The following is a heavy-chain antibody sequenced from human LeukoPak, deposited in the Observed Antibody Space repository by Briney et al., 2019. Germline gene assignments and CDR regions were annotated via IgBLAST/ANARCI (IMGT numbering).Heavy chain of an antibody. J-gene: IGHJ4*02. CDR1: VFTFSSYS. Sequence: GGSLRLSCAASVFTFSSYSMNWVRQAPGKGLEWVSYISSSSSTIYYADSVKGRFTISRDNAKNSLYLQMNSLRDEDTAVYYCARDYYDSSGYSADYWGQGTLVTVSS. D-gene: IGHD3-22*01. CDR3: ARDYYDSSGYSADY. V-gene: IGHV3-48*02. CDR2: ISSSSSTI.